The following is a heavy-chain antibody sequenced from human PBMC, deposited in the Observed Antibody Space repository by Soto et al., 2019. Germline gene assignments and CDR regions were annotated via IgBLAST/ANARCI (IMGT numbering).Heavy chain of an antibody. CDR1: GFTFSSYG. J-gene: IGHJ6*02. D-gene: IGHD3-10*01. CDR2: IWYDGSNK. V-gene: IGHV3-33*01. CDR3: ARDSSYGSGTHGMDV. Sequence: PGGSLRLSCAASGFTFSSYGMHWVRQAPGKGLEWVAVIWYDGSNKYYADSVKGRFTISRDNSKNTLYLQMNSLRAEDTAVYYCARDSSYGSGTHGMDVWGQGTTVTVSS.